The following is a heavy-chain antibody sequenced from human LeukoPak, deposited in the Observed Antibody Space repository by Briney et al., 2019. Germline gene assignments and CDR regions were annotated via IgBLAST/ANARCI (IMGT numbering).Heavy chain of an antibody. CDR1: GGSLSGYY. V-gene: IGHV4-34*01. CDR3: ARGVLRYFDL. CDR2: INHSGST. Sequence: SETLSLTCAVYGGSLSGYYWSWIRQPPGKGLEWIGEINHSGSTNYNPSLKSRVTISVDTSKNQFSLKLSSVTAADTAVYYCARGVLRYFDLWGRGTLVTVSS. J-gene: IGHJ2*01.